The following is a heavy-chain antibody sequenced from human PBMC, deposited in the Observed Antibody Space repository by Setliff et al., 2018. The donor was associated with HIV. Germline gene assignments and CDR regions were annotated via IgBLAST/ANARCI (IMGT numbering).Heavy chain of an antibody. V-gene: IGHV3-7*03. CDR3: GRDLGSTSLSP. CDR2: IAQDGSVT. D-gene: IGHD2-2*01. Sequence: GSLRLSCTASGFTFSTFWMTRVRRAPGKGLEFLASIAQDGSVTNYVDSVRGRFTISRDNAKNSLYLQMNSLRAEDTALYYCGRDLGSTSLSPWGQGTLVTVSS. CDR1: GFTFSTFW. J-gene: IGHJ5*02.